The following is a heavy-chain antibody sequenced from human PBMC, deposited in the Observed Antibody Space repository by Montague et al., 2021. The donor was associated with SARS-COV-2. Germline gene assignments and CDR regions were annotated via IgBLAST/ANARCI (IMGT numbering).Heavy chain of an antibody. V-gene: IGHV4-4*07. D-gene: IGHD4-23*01. Sequence: SETLSLTCTVSGDSITYFYWSWIRQPAGKGLEWIGRVSSSGSTNXNPSLRSRVSMSIDTSKSQLSLKLSSVTAADTAVYYCARDVVTHLGTFDYWGRGTLVTVSS. J-gene: IGHJ4*02. CDR2: VSSSGST. CDR3: ARDVVTHLGTFDY. CDR1: GDSITYFY.